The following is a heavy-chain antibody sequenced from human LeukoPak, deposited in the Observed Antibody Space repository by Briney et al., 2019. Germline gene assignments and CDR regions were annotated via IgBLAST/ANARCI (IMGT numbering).Heavy chain of an antibody. V-gene: IGHV4-34*01. CDR3: ARGGWFDP. Sequence: PSETLSLTCAVYGGSFSGYYWSWIRQPPGKGLEWIGEINHSGSTNYNPSLKSRVTISVDTSKNQFSLKLSSVTAADTAVYYCARGGWFDPWRQGTLVTASS. CDR1: GGSFSGYY. J-gene: IGHJ5*02. CDR2: INHSGST.